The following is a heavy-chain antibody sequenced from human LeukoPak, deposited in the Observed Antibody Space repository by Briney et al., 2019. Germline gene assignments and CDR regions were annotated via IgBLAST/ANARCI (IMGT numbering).Heavy chain of an antibody. CDR2: IYHSGST. J-gene: IGHJ2*01. CDR1: GGSIGSGGYS. CDR3: ARGGDYRSWYFDL. V-gene: IGHV4-30-2*01. Sequence: SETLSLTCAVSGGSIGSGGYSWSWIRQPPGKGLEWIGYIYHSGSTYYNPSLKSRVTISVDRSKSQFSLKLSSVTAADTAVYYCARGGDYRSWYFDLWGRGTLVTVSS. D-gene: IGHD4-17*01.